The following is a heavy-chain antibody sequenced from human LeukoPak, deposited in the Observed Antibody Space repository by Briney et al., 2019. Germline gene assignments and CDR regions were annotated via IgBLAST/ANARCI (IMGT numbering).Heavy chain of an antibody. CDR2: INTNTGNP. D-gene: IGHD5-18*01. CDR1: GYTFTSYA. Sequence: ASVKVSCQASGYTFTSYAMNWVRQAPGQGLEWMGWINTNTGNPTYAQGFTGRFVFSLDTSVSTAYLQISSLKAEDTAVYYCASGGDTAMVTLDYWGQGTLVTVSS. V-gene: IGHV7-4-1*02. CDR3: ASGGDTAMVTLDY. J-gene: IGHJ4*02.